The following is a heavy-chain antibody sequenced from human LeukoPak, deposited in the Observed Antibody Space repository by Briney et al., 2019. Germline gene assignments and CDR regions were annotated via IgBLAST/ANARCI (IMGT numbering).Heavy chain of an antibody. J-gene: IGHJ6*02. CDR3: AREADIVVVPAAWDMDV. D-gene: IGHD2-2*01. CDR1: GFTFSSYG. CDR2: IWYDGSNK. Sequence: GGSLRLSCAASGFTFSSYGMHWVRQAPGKGLEWVAVIWYDGSNKYYADFVKGRFTISRDNSKNTLYLQMNSLRAEDTAVYYCAREADIVVVPAAWDMDVWGQGTTVTVSS. V-gene: IGHV3-33*01.